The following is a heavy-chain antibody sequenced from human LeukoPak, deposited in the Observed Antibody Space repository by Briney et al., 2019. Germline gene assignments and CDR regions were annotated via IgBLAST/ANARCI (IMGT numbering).Heavy chain of an antibody. CDR3: AKVSYDFWSGYYNGGFGYFGY. D-gene: IGHD3-3*01. Sequence: GGSLRLSCAASGFTFSSYGMHWVRQAPGKGLEWVAFIRYDGNNKYYADSVKGRFTISRDNSKNTLYLQMNSLRAEDTAVYYCAKVSYDFWSGYYNGGFGYFGYWGQGTLVTVSS. J-gene: IGHJ4*02. CDR2: IRYDGNNK. V-gene: IGHV3-30*02. CDR1: GFTFSSYG.